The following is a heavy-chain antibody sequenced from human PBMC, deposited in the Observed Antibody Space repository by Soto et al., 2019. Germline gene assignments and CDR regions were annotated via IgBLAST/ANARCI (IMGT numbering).Heavy chain of an antibody. J-gene: IGHJ4*02. CDR2: MNPNSGNT. CDR3: AREPPGVTVRAPTRGFDL. D-gene: IGHD4-4*01. Sequence: QVQLVQSGAEVKKPGASVKVSCKASGYTFTNYDINWVRQATGQGLEWVGWMNPNSGNTGYAQKFQGRVTMTRNTSISTAYMELRSLTSEDTAVYYCAREPPGVTVRAPTRGFDLWCQGTLVSVPS. V-gene: IGHV1-8*01. CDR1: GYTFTNYD.